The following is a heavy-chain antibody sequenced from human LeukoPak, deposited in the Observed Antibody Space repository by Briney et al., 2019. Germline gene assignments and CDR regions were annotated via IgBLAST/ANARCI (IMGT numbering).Heavy chain of an antibody. J-gene: IGHJ5*02. CDR3: TKGSWLDN. V-gene: IGHV3-23*01. CDR1: GFAFSNFG. CDR2: ISDSGTYT. Sequence: GGSLRLSCTASGFAFSNFGMTWVRQTPGKGLEWLSEISDSGTYTWYADSVKGRFTISRDDSTNTLYLQMNNLRAEDTALYFCTKGSWLDNWGPGTLVTVSS.